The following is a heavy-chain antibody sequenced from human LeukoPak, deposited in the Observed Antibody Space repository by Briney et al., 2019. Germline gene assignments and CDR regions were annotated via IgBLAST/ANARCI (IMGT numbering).Heavy chain of an antibody. CDR1: GFIFSSYA. CDR3: AKDPRQWLTLFDY. Sequence: GGSLRLSCAASGFIFSSYAMSWVRQAPGKGLEWVSAISGSGGSTYYADSVKGRFTISRDNSKNTLYLQMNSLRAEDTAVYYCAKDPRQWLTLFDYWGQGTLVTVSS. CDR2: ISGSGGST. V-gene: IGHV3-23*01. J-gene: IGHJ4*02. D-gene: IGHD5-12*01.